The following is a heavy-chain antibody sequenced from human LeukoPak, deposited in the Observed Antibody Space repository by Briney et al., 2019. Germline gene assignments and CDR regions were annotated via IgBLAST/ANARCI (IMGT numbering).Heavy chain of an antibody. J-gene: IGHJ6*02. V-gene: IGHV3-53*01. CDR3: ARSPMDV. CDR2: IYSDGST. Sequence: GGSLRLSCAASGFTFSSYWMHWVRQAPGKGLEWVSVIYSDGSTYYADSVKGRFTISRDNSKNTLYLQMNSLRAEDTAVYYCARSPMDVWGQGTTVTVSS. CDR1: GFTFSSYW.